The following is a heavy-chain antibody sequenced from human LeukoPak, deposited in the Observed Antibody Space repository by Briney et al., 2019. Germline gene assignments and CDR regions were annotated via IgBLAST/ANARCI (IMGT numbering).Heavy chain of an antibody. J-gene: IGHJ4*02. CDR1: GGTFSSYA. CDR3: ARGVDTEASCNY. CDR2: IIPIFGTA. V-gene: IGHV1-69*05. D-gene: IGHD5-18*01. Sequence: ASVKVSCKAYGGTFSSYAISWVRQAPGQGLEWMGRIIPIFGTANYAQKFQGRVTITTDESTSTAYMELSSLRSEDTAVYYCARGVDTEASCNYWGQGTLVTVSS.